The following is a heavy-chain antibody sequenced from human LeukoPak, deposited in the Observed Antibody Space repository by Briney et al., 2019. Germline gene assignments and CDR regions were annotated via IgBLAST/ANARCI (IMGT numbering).Heavy chain of an antibody. D-gene: IGHD4-17*01. V-gene: IGHV1-69*13. J-gene: IGHJ6*02. Sequence: ASVKDSCKASGGTFSSYAISWVRQDPGHGLECMDGFIHLFRTANYAQKFQGRVTITAYESTSRGYMELSSLRAEDTAVYYCARDLRKQPDQDYGDYVILDYGMDVWGQGTTVTVSS. CDR3: ARDLRKQPDQDYGDYVILDYGMDV. CDR2: FIHLFRTA. CDR1: GGTFSSYA.